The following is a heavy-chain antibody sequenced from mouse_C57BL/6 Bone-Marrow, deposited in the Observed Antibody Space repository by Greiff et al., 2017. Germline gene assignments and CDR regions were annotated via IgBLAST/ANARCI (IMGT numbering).Heavy chain of an antibody. D-gene: IGHD1-1*01. J-gene: IGHJ3*01. CDR2: ISSGGDYI. CDR3: TRDYYGSSYVAWFAY. V-gene: IGHV5-9-1*02. Sequence: EVKLMESGEGLVKPGGSLKLSCAASGFTFSSYAMSWVRQTPEKRLEWVAYISSGGDYIYYADTVKGRFTISRDNARNTLYLQMSSLKSEDTAMYYCTRDYYGSSYVAWFAYWGQGTLVTVSA. CDR1: GFTFSSYA.